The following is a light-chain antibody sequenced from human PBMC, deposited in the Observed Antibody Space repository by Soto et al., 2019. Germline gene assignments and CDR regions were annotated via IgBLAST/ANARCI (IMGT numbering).Light chain of an antibody. Sequence: DIQMTQSPSSLSASVGDRVTITCRASQSINHYLNWYQQRPGKAPKLLIYTTSTLQSGVPSRFSGSGSGTDFTLTISSLQPEDFATYYCQQGYSSPHTFGQGTELAI. CDR3: QQGYSSPHT. J-gene: IGKJ2*01. V-gene: IGKV1-39*01. CDR2: TTS. CDR1: QSINHY.